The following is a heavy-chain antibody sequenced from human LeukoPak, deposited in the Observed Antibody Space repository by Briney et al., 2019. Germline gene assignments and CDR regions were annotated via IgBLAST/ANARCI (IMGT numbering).Heavy chain of an antibody. V-gene: IGHV3-53*01. CDR1: GFTFSSYE. CDR3: ARAGDSGSYVIDY. D-gene: IGHD3-10*01. J-gene: IGHJ4*02. Sequence: GGSLRLSCAASGFTFSSYEMNWVRQAPGKGLEWVSLIYGGRSTYYADAVKGRFTISRDNSKNMVYLQMNSLRAEDTAVYYCARAGDSGSYVIDYWGQGTLVTVSS. CDR2: IYGGRST.